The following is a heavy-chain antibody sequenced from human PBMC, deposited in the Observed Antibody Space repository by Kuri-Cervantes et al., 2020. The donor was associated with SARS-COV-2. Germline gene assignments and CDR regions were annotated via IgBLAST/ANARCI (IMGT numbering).Heavy chain of an antibody. CDR2: IYSGGST. CDR3: ARGLRFGEFYYYYYMDV. CDR1: GFTVSSRY. Sequence: ETLSLTCAASGFTVSSRYMTWVRQAPGKGLEWVSVIYSGGSTYYADSVKGRFTISRDNSKNTLYLQMNSLRAEDTAVYYCARGLRFGEFYYYYYMDVWGKGTTVTVSS. D-gene: IGHD3-10*01. V-gene: IGHV3-53*01. J-gene: IGHJ6*03.